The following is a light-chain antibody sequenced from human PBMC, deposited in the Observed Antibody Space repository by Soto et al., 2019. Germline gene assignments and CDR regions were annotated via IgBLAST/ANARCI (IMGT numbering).Light chain of an antibody. V-gene: IGLV1-47*02. CDR1: SSNIGSNY. J-gene: IGLJ1*01. CDR2: NNN. Sequence: VLAQPPSTSGTPGQGVTISCSGSSSNIGSNYVYWYQQLPGTAPKLLIYNNNQRPSGVPDRFSASKSGTSASLAIRGLRSDDEAAYYCSSWDGSLSGYVFGAGTKVTVL. CDR3: SSWDGSLSGYV.